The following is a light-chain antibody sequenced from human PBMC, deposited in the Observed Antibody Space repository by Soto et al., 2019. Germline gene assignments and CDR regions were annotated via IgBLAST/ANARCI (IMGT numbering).Light chain of an antibody. CDR2: EVS. Sequence: QSALTQPPSASGSPGQSVTISCTGISSDVGGYNYVSWYQQHPGKAPKLMIYEVSKRPSGVPDRFSGSKSGSAASLTVSGLQAEDEADYYCSSYAGRNNFVFGTGTKLTVL. CDR3: SSYAGRNNFV. V-gene: IGLV2-8*01. J-gene: IGLJ1*01. CDR1: SSDVGGYNY.